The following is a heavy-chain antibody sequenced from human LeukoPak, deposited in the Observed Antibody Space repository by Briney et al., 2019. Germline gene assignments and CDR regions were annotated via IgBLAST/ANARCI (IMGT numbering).Heavy chain of an antibody. CDR3: SKVSGTLFPFYY. CDR1: GFTFDDYA. V-gene: IGHV3-9*01. Sequence: GGSLRLSCAASGFTFDDYAMHWVRQAPGKGLEWVSGISWNSGSIGYADSVKGRFTISRDNAKNSLYLQMNSLRAEDTALYYCSKVSGTLFPFYYWGQGTLVTVSS. J-gene: IGHJ4*02. D-gene: IGHD3-10*01. CDR2: ISWNSGSI.